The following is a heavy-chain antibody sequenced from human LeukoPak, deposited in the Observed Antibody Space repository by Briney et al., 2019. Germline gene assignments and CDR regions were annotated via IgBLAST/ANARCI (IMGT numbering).Heavy chain of an antibody. CDR2: IHYSGST. Sequence: PSETLFLTCSVSGGSIRSSSYYWGWIRQPPGKGREWIGSIHYSGSTYYNPSLKSRVTISVDTSKRQFSLKVTSVTAADTAVYYCARSFDGSGLGYYFDYWGQGTLVTVSS. CDR1: GGSIRSSSYY. CDR3: ARSFDGSGLGYYFDY. D-gene: IGHD6-25*01. V-gene: IGHV4-39*07. J-gene: IGHJ4*02.